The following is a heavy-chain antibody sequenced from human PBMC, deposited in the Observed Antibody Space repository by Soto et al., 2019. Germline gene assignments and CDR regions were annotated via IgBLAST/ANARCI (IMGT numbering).Heavy chain of an antibody. J-gene: IGHJ4*02. D-gene: IGHD3-10*01. CDR3: ARDLATTIRGGYFDY. CDR1: GGSISSWY. V-gene: IGHV4-59*01. Sequence: SDTLSLTCTVSGGSISSWYWSWIRQPPGKGLEWIGYIYYSGSTNYNPSLKSRVTISVDTSKNQFSLKLSSVTAANTAVYYCARDLATTIRGGYFDYWGQGTLVTVSS. CDR2: IYYSGST.